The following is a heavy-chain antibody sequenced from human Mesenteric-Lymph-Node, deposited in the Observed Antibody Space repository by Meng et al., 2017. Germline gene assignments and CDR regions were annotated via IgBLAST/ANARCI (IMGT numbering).Heavy chain of an antibody. D-gene: IGHD1-14*01. CDR3: AREIRYTGAFDI. CDR1: GGSISSYY. J-gene: IGHJ3*02. CDR2: IYYSGST. V-gene: IGHV4-59*01. Sequence: GSLRLSCTVSGGSISSYYWSWIRQPPGKGLEWIGYIYYSGSTNYNPSLKSRVTISVDKSKNQFSLKLSSVTAADTAVYYCAREIRYTGAFDIWGQGTMVTVSS.